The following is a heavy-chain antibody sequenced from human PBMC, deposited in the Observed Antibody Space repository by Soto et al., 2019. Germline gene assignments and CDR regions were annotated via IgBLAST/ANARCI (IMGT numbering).Heavy chain of an antibody. D-gene: IGHD3-3*01. CDR1: GFTFSSYA. J-gene: IGHJ6*02. V-gene: IGHV3-30-3*01. CDR3: ARDQNLFLEWLPASYYGMDV. Sequence: QVQLVESGGGVVQPGRSLRLSCAASGFTFSSYAMHWVRQAPGKGLEWVAVISYDGSNKYYADSVKGRFTISRDNSKNTLYLQMNSLRAEDTAVYYCARDQNLFLEWLPASYYGMDVWGQGTTVTVSS. CDR2: ISYDGSNK.